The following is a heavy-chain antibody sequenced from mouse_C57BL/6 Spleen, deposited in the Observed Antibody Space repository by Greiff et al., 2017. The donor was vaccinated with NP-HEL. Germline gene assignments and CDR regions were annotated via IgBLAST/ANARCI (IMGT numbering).Heavy chain of an antibody. V-gene: IGHV1-55*01. D-gene: IGHD2-4*01. J-gene: IGHJ3*01. CDR1: GYTFTSYW. Sequence: VQLQQPGAELVKPGASVKMSCKASGYTFTSYWITWVKQRPGQGLEWIGDIYPGSGSTNYNEKFKSKATLTVDTSSSTAYMQLSSLTSEDSAVYYCARPHYDPAWFAYWGQGTLVTVSA. CDR2: IYPGSGST. CDR3: ARPHYDPAWFAY.